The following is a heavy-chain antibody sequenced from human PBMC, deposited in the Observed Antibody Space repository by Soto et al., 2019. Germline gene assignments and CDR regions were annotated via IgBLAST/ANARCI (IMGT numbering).Heavy chain of an antibody. Sequence: RGESLKISCKASGYSFPGYWIGWVRQMPGKGLEWMGIIYPDNSNTRYNPSFQGQVTISADKSISTAYLQWSSLKASDTAIYYCARQAAAVATVPLLYFDPWGQGTLVTVSS. V-gene: IGHV5-51*01. D-gene: IGHD1-1*01. CDR1: GYSFPGYW. CDR2: IYPDNSNT. CDR3: ARQAAAVATVPLLYFDP. J-gene: IGHJ5*02.